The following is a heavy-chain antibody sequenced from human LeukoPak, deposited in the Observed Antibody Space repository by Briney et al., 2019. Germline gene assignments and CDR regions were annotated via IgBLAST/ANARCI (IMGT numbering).Heavy chain of an antibody. V-gene: IGHV3-23*01. Sequence: GGSLRLSCAASGFTFSSYGMHWVRQAPGKGPEWVSAIRGSGVNTYYADSVKGRFTISRDNSKYTLFLQMNSLRAEDTAVYYCARDPNGDYIGAFDMWGPGTMVTVSS. CDR1: GFTFSSYG. D-gene: IGHD4-17*01. J-gene: IGHJ3*02. CDR2: IRGSGVNT. CDR3: ARDPNGDYIGAFDM.